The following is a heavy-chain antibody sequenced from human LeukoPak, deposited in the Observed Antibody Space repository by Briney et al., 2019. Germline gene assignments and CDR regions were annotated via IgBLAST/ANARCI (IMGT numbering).Heavy chain of an antibody. CDR2: INSDGSST. D-gene: IGHD3-22*01. CDR3: ARDGPYDSSGYFDY. V-gene: IGHV3-74*01. J-gene: IGHJ4*02. Sequence: GGSLRLSCAASGFTFSSYWMHWVRQAPGKGLVWITRINSDGSSTSYADSVKGRFTISRDNAKNALYLQMNSLRAEDTAVYYCARDGPYDSSGYFDYWGQGTLVTVSS. CDR1: GFTFSSYW.